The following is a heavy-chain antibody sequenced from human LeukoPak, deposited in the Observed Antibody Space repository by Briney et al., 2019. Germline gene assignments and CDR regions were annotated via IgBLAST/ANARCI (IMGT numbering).Heavy chain of an antibody. J-gene: IGHJ4*02. CDR2: VKEDGRVK. V-gene: IGHV3-7*01. D-gene: IGHD4-23*01. CDR1: GFTFSNYW. Sequence: GGSLRLSCAASGFTFSNYWMSWVRQAPEKGLEWVANVKEDGRVKQYMDSMKGRFTISRHNAKNSLYLQMNSLRVEDTAVYYCARDRDDGGFEYWGQGTLVTVSS. CDR3: ARDRDDGGFEY.